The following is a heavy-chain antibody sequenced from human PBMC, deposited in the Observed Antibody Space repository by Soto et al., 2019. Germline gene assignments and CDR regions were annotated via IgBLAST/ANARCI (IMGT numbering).Heavy chain of an antibody. CDR1: GGSISSSSYY. J-gene: IGHJ4*02. Sequence: PSETLSLTCTVSGGSISSSSYYWGWIRQPPGKGLEWIGSIYYSGNTYYKPSLKSRVTISVDTSKNQFSLKLSSVTAADTAVYYCARLKGYYDRSGYYFDFWGQGNLVTVSS. CDR3: ARLKGYYDRSGYYFDF. CDR2: IYYSGNT. D-gene: IGHD3-22*01. V-gene: IGHV4-39*01.